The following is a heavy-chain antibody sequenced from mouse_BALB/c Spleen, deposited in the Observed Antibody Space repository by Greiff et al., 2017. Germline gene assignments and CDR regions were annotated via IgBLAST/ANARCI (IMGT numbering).Heavy chain of an antibody. Sequence: DVKLVESGGGLVKPGGSLKLSCAASGFTFSSYAMSWVRQTPEKRLEWVASISSGGSTYYPDSVKGRFTISRDNARNILYLQMSSLRSEDTAMYYCARRIGTTVVGFDYWGQGTTLTVSS. V-gene: IGHV5-6-5*01. D-gene: IGHD1-1*01. J-gene: IGHJ2*01. CDR1: GFTFSSYA. CDR3: ARRIGTTVVGFDY. CDR2: ISSGGST.